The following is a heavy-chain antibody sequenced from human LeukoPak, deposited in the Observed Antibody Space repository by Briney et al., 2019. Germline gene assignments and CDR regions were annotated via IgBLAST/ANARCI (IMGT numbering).Heavy chain of an antibody. D-gene: IGHD3-22*01. CDR2: TSAYNGNT. CDR1: GYTFTSYG. CDR3: ARDRPNYYDSSGYYSYYYGMDV. V-gene: IGHV1-18*01. Sequence: ASVRVSCKASGYTFTSYGISWVRQAPGQGLEWMGWTSAYNGNTNYAQKLQGRVTMTTDTSTSTAYMELRSLRSDDTAVYYCARDRPNYYDSSGYYSYYYGMDVWGQGTTVTVSS. J-gene: IGHJ6*02.